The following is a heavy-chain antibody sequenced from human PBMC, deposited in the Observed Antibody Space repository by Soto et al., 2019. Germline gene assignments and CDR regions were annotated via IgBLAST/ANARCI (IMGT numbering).Heavy chain of an antibody. CDR2: YYSGTT. CDR3: AREGDYVMGSYYFDC. V-gene: IGHV4-59*01. CDR1: GGSISRYY. D-gene: IGHD4-17*01. Sequence: SETLSLTCTVSGGSISRYYWSWIRPPPGKGLEWIGHYYSGTTNYSPSLESRVTISGDTSKNQFSLTLNSVTAADTAVYYCAREGDYVMGSYYFDCWGQGTPVTVSS. J-gene: IGHJ4*02.